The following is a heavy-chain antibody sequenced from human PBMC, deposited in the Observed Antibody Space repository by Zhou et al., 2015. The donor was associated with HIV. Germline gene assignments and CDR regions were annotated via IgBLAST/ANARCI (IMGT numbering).Heavy chain of an antibody. CDR2: ISATGHGL. CDR1: GFTFDDFA. D-gene: IGHD3-3*01. V-gene: IGHV3-23*01. CDR3: ARGRNGVTAALDY. J-gene: IGHJ4*02. Sequence: EVQLLESGGGLVQPGGSLRLSCAASGFTFDDFAMTWIRQAPGGGLEWISGISATGHGLFYANSVKGRFTISRNNFRNTLYLQMSSLSVEDTGTYYCARGRNGVTAALDYWGQGALVTVAS.